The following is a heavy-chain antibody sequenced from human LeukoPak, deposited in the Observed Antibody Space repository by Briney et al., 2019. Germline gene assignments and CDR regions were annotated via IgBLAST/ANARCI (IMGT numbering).Heavy chain of an antibody. J-gene: IGHJ5*02. D-gene: IGHD2-2*02. V-gene: IGHV3-7*01. CDR3: ARGSGVPADIISWFDP. Sequence: GGSLRLSCAASGFTFSSYWMSWVRQAPVKGLEWVANIKQDGSEKYYVDSVKGRFTISRDNAKNSLYLQMNSLRAEDTAVYYCARGSGVPADIISWFDPWGQGTLVTVSS. CDR1: GFTFSSYW. CDR2: IKQDGSEK.